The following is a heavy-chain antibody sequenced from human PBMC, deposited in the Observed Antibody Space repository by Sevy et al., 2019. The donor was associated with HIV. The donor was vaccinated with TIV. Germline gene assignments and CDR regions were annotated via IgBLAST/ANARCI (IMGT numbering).Heavy chain of an antibody. CDR3: AKDSVARNLHFDY. V-gene: IGHV3-30*02. J-gene: IGHJ4*02. CDR2: IRFDGNNK. Sequence: GGSLRLSCAASGFSLSRYGMHWVRQAPGKGLEWVASIRFDGNNKHYVDSVMGRFTISRDDSKNTLYLQMNSLRSEDTAVYYCAKDSVARNLHFDYWGQGSLVTVSS. D-gene: IGHD6-19*01. CDR1: GFSLSRYG.